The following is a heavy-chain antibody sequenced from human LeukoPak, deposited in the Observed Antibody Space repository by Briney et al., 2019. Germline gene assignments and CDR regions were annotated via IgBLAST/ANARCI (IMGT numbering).Heavy chain of an antibody. J-gene: IGHJ5*01. CDR2: IYYSGST. CDR3: ARGRDLEWFDY. D-gene: IGHD3-3*01. V-gene: IGHV4-59*01. CDR1: GDSFRSYY. Sequence: PSETLSLTCTVSGDSFRSYYWSWIRQPPGKGLEWIGYIYYSGSTNYNPSLKSRVTISVDTSKNQFSLKLNSVTAADTAVYYCARGRDLEWFDYWGQGTLVTVSS.